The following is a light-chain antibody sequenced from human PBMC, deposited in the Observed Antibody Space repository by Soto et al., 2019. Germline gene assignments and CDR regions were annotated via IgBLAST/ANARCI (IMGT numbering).Light chain of an antibody. CDR2: EVS. CDR1: SSDIGAYNS. J-gene: IGLJ3*02. Sequence: QSALTHPASVSGSPGQSITISCTGTSSDIGAYNSVSWYQQYPGKAPKLMIYEVSDRPSGVSNRFSGSKSGNTASLTISGLQAEDEADYHCSSYTNSDTLVFGGGTKLTVL. V-gene: IGLV2-14*01. CDR3: SSYTNSDTLV.